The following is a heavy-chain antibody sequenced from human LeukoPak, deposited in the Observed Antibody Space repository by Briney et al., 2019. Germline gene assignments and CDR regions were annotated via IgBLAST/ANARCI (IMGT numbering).Heavy chain of an antibody. CDR1: GGTFSSYA. J-gene: IGHJ4*02. D-gene: IGHD6-13*01. CDR3: ASAIGIAAAGTFFDY. V-gene: IGHV1-69*05. CDR2: IIPIFGTA. Sequence: SVKVSCKASGGTFSSYAISWVRQAPGQGLEWMGGIIPIFGTANHAQKFQGRVTITTDESTSTAYMELSSLRSEDTAVYYCASAIGIAAAGTFFDYWGQGTLVTVSS.